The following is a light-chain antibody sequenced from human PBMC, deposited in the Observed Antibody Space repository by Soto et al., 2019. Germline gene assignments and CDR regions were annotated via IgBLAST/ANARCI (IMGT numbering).Light chain of an antibody. Sequence: DIQMTQSPSSLSASVGERVTITCRASQGLGVWLGWYQQKPGKAPQLLIFGASGLQSGVPSRFSGSGSGTDFTLTISSLQPEDFATYYCQQAHSFPLTFGGGTKVDIK. CDR1: QGLGVW. CDR3: QQAHSFPLT. V-gene: IGKV1-12*01. J-gene: IGKJ4*01. CDR2: GAS.